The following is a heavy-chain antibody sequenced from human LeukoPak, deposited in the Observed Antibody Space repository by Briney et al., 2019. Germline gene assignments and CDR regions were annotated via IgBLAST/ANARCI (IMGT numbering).Heavy chain of an antibody. CDR3: ARDYYDSSGYYYGGHDY. Sequence: GGSLRLSCAASGFTFSSYAMHWVRQAPGKGLEWVAVIWYDGSNKYYADSVKGRFTISRDNSKNTLYLQMNSLRAEDTAVYYCARDYYDSSGYYYGGHDYWGQGTLVTVSS. J-gene: IGHJ4*02. CDR1: GFTFSSYA. V-gene: IGHV3-33*08. D-gene: IGHD3-22*01. CDR2: IWYDGSNK.